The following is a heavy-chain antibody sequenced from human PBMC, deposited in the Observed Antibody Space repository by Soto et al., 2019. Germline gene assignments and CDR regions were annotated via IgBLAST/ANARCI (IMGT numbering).Heavy chain of an antibody. V-gene: IGHV1-18*01. D-gene: IGHD1-1*01. CDR2: ISPFNGRR. J-gene: IGHJ6*02. CDR3: GRCIQPSVPSATDV. CDR1: GYTFTSHG. Sequence: QVHLVQSGLEVRKPGASVRLSCKASGYTFTSHGISWVRQAPGQGLEWVGWISPFNGRRDIGDSFQGRVSMSTDTGSAYMEVWGLRFDDTAIYFCGRCIQPSVPSATDVWGQGTTVIVSS.